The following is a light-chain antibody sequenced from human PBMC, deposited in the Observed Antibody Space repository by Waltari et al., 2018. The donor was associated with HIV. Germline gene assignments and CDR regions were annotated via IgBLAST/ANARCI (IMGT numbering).Light chain of an antibody. J-gene: IGLJ2*01. CDR3: SSFAGTNSHVV. CDR2: EVN. Sequence: QSALTQPPSASGSPEQSVTISCTGTSSDVGAYNFVSWYQQRPGQAPKLLIFEVNKRPSGFPDRFSGSKSVNTASLTVSGLQAEDEADYYCSSFAGTNSHVVFGGGTKLTVL. V-gene: IGLV2-8*01. CDR1: SSDVGAYNF.